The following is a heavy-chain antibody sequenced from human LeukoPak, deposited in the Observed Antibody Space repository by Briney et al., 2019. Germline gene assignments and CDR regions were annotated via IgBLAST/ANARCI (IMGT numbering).Heavy chain of an antibody. D-gene: IGHD1-26*01. V-gene: IGHV3-43*02. Sequence: PGGSLRLSCAASGFTFDDYAMHGARQAPGKGLEWVSLISGDGGSTYYADSVKGRFTISRDNSKNSLYLQMNSLRTEDTALYYCAKDIKRWELLHFDYWGQGTLVTVSS. J-gene: IGHJ4*02. CDR2: ISGDGGST. CDR3: AKDIKRWELLHFDY. CDR1: GFTFDDYA.